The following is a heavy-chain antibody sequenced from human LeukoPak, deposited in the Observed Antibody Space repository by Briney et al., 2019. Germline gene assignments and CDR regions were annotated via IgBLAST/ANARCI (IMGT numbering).Heavy chain of an antibody. J-gene: IGHJ4*02. CDR2: IDDNGGQR. Sequence: GSLRLSCAASGFPFNNYAMTWVPQAPGKGLEWVSNIDDNGGQRHYADSVKGRFTISRDNSKNTLFLQMDSLRAEDTAVYYCAKTQWKVGATDYFDYWGQGILVTVSS. D-gene: IGHD1-26*01. V-gene: IGHV3-23*01. CDR1: GFPFNNYA. CDR3: AKTQWKVGATDYFDY.